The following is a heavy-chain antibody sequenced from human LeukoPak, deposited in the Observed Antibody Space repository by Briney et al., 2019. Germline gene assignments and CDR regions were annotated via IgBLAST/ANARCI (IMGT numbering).Heavy chain of an antibody. CDR1: GGSISSSSYY. V-gene: IGHV4-39*01. D-gene: IGHD6-13*01. Sequence: SETLSLTCTVSGGSISSSSYYWGWIRQPPGKGLEWIGSIYYSGSTYYNPSLKSRVTISVDTSKNQFSLKLSSVTAADTAVYYCARTFHSSSWYVHYYYYMDVWGKGTTVTVSS. CDR3: ARTFHSSSWYVHYYYYMDV. CDR2: IYYSGST. J-gene: IGHJ6*03.